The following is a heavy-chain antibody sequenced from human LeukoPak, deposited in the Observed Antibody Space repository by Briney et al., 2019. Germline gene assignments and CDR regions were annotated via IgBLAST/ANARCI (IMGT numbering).Heavy chain of an antibody. CDR2: INHSGSA. CDR1: GGSFSGYF. J-gene: IGHJ4*02. CDR3: ARARYDGNSSK. V-gene: IGHV4-34*01. D-gene: IGHD2/OR15-2a*01. Sequence: SETLSLTCAVYGGSFSGYFWSWIRQPPGKGLEWIGDINHSGSANYNPSLKSRVIISVDTSKNQFSLKLSSVTAADTAVYFCARARYDGNSSKWGQGTLVIVSS.